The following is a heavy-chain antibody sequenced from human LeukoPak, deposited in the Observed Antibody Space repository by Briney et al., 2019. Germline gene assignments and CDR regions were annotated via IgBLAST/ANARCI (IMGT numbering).Heavy chain of an antibody. D-gene: IGHD3-10*01. Sequence: GGSLRLSCAASGFTFSSYGMHWVRQAPGKGLEWVAVISYDGSNKYYADSVKGRFTISRDNSKNTLYLQMNSLRAEDTAVYYCAKDGMVRGVIIAEIDYWGQGTLVTVFS. CDR2: ISYDGSNK. J-gene: IGHJ4*02. CDR3: AKDGMVRGVIIAEIDY. CDR1: GFTFSSYG. V-gene: IGHV3-30*18.